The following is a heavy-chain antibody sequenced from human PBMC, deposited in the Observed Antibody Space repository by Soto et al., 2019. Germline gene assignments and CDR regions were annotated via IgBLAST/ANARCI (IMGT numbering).Heavy chain of an antibody. CDR2: INHSGST. Sequence: PSETLSLTCAVYGASFSGYYWSWIRQPPGKGLEWIGEINHSGSTNYNPSLKSRVTISVDTSKNQFSLKLSSVTAADTAVYYCARGWGRIFDYWGQGTLVTVSS. V-gene: IGHV4-34*01. CDR1: GASFSGYY. CDR3: ARGWGRIFDY. D-gene: IGHD7-27*01. J-gene: IGHJ4*02.